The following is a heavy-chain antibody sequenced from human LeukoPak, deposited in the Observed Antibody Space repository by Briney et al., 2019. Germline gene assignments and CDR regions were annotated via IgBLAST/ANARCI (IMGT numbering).Heavy chain of an antibody. D-gene: IGHD4-11*01. CDR1: GFNSDDYA. CDR3: AKDSAPFTVTTPGDY. CDR2: ISWNSGSI. V-gene: IGHV3-9*02. Sequence: PGGSLRLSCAASGFNSDDYAMHWVRQAPGKGLEWVSGISWNSGSIGYADSVKGRFTISRDNAKNSLYLQMNSLRAEDTALYYCAKDSAPFTVTTPGDYWGQGTLVTVSS. J-gene: IGHJ4*02.